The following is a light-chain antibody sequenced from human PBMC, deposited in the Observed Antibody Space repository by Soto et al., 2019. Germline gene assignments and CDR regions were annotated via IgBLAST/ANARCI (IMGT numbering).Light chain of an antibody. CDR2: EGI. CDR3: CSYVGATNYV. V-gene: IGLV2-23*01. J-gene: IGLJ1*01. CDR1: SNTIGGYNV. Sequence: QSALTQPASVSGSPGQSITISCTGTSNTIGGYNVVSWYQQHPGTAPKVIIYEGIKRPSGVSNRFSGSISGSTASLTISGLQAEDEADYYCCSYVGATNYVFGNGTKGTV.